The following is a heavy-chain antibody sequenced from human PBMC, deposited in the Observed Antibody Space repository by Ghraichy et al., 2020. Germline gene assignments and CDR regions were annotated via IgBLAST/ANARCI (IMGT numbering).Heavy chain of an antibody. Sequence: GGSLRLSCAASGFTFSSYAMHWVRQAPGKGLEWVAVISSDGSNKYYADSVKGRFTISRDNSKNTLYLQMNSLRAEDTAVYYCAKDDTSGYYYVDYWGQGTLVTVSS. J-gene: IGHJ4*02. D-gene: IGHD3-22*01. V-gene: IGHV3-30*18. CDR2: ISSDGSNK. CDR1: GFTFSSYA. CDR3: AKDDTSGYYYVDY.